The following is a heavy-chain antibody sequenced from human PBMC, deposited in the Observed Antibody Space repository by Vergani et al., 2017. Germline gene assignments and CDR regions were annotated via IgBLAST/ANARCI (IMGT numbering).Heavy chain of an antibody. J-gene: IGHJ5*02. CDR1: GGTFSSYA. D-gene: IGHD5-12*01. Sequence: QVQLVQSGAEVKKPGSSLKVSCKASGGTFSSYAISWVRQAPGQGLEWMGRIIPILGIANYAQKFQGRVTITADKSTSTAYMELSSLRSEDTAVYYCARDPGFNSGYDGNWFDHWGQGTLVTVSS. CDR3: ARDPGFNSGYDGNWFDH. CDR2: IIPILGIA. V-gene: IGHV1-69*04.